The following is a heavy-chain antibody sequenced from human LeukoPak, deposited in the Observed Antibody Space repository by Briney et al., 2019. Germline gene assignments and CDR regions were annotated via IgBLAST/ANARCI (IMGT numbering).Heavy chain of an antibody. CDR2: IDANAKTT. D-gene: IGHD1-26*01. Sequence: GGSLRLSCAASGFTFSSYWLHWVRQAPGKGLVWVSRIDANAKTTSYADSVKGRFTISTDNAKKTLYLQMNSLRVEDTAVYYCLTVVETTIAAFDIWGQGTMVTVSS. CDR3: LTVVETTIAAFDI. J-gene: IGHJ3*02. V-gene: IGHV3-74*01. CDR1: GFTFSSYW.